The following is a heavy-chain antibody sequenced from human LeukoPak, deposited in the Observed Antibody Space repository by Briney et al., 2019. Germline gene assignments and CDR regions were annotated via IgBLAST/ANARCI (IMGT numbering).Heavy chain of an antibody. V-gene: IGHV3-53*05. D-gene: IGHD3-10*01. CDR2: IYAGGGT. CDR3: AKSDGSGSYYNPGGYFDY. Sequence: GGSLRLSCAASGFTVSDSYMSWVRQAPGKGLEWVSVIYAGGGTYYADSAEGRFTISRDNSKNTLYLQMNSLRAEDTAVYYCAKSDGSGSYYNPGGYFDYWGQGTLVTVSS. J-gene: IGHJ4*02. CDR1: GFTVSDSY.